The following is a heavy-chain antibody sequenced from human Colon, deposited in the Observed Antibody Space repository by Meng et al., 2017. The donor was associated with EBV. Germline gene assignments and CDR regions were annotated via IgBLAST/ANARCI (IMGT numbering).Heavy chain of an antibody. Sequence: QVQLQESGPGLGKPSETLSLPCTVSGDSVATGRYYWSWIRQPPGKGLEWIAYIYYIGGTNYNPSLKSRLTISLDTSKNQFSLSLRSVTAADTAVYYCARVSGRSFDPWGQGTLVTVSS. CDR3: ARVSGRSFDP. V-gene: IGHV4-61*01. D-gene: IGHD3-10*01. J-gene: IGHJ5*02. CDR1: GDSVATGRYY. CDR2: IYYIGGT.